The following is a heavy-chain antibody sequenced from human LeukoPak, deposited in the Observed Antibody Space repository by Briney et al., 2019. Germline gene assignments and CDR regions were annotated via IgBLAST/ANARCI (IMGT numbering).Heavy chain of an antibody. CDR2: INPNSGGT. Sequence: ASVKVSCKASGYTFTGYYMHWVRQAPGQGLEWMGWINPNSGGTNYAQKFQGRVTMTRDTSISTAFMELSRLRSDDTAVYYCARSGTGKGNQIQHWGQGTLVTVSS. J-gene: IGHJ1*01. D-gene: IGHD2-15*01. CDR1: GYTFTGYY. V-gene: IGHV1-2*02. CDR3: ARSGTGKGNQIQH.